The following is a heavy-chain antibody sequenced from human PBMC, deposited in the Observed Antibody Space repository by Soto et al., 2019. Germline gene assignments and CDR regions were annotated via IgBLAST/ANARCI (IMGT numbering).Heavy chain of an antibody. CDR3: ARTGSGYSSFYYYYGMDV. CDR1: GGSVGSTSYY. Sequence: SETLSLTCTVSGGSVGSTSYYWGWIRQPPGKGLEWIGNIYHSGSTYYNPSLKSRVTISVDTSKNQFSLKLSSVTAADTAVYYCARTGSGYSSFYYYYGMDVWGQGTTVTVSS. V-gene: IGHV4-39*07. CDR2: IYHSGST. D-gene: IGHD5-18*01. J-gene: IGHJ6*02.